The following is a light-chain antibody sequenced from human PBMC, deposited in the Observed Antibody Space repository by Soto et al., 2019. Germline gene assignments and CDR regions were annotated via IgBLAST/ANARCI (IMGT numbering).Light chain of an antibody. CDR3: SSYTGSSPYV. Sequence: QSVLTKPPSVSGSPVQSVTSCCTGTSSDVGSYNRVSWYQQPPGTAPKLMIYEVSNRPSGVPDRFSGSKSGNTASLTISGLQAEDEAGYYCSSYTGSSPYVFGTGTKVTVL. CDR1: SSDVGSYNR. J-gene: IGLJ1*01. CDR2: EVS. V-gene: IGLV2-18*02.